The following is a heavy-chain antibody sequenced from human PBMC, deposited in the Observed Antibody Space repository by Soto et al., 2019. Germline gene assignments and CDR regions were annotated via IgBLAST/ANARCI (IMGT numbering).Heavy chain of an antibody. CDR2: IKSKTDGGTT. D-gene: IGHD6-19*01. J-gene: IGHJ4*02. CDR3: TTGQRAVAGMLYGY. V-gene: IGHV3-15*01. CDR1: GFTFSNAW. Sequence: EVQLVESGGGLVKPGGSLRLSCAASGFTFSNAWMSWVRQAPGKGLEWVGRIKSKTDGGTTDYAAPVKGRFTISRDDSKNTLYLQMNSPKTEDTAVYYCTTGQRAVAGMLYGYWGQGTLVTVSS.